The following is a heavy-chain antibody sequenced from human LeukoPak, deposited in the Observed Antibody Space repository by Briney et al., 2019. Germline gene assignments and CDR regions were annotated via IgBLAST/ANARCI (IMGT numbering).Heavy chain of an antibody. D-gene: IGHD4-17*01. J-gene: IGHJ5*02. CDR1: GGSISSYY. CDR2: IYYSGSA. CDR3: ERHNRDYPHNWLDP. V-gene: IGHV4-59*08. Sequence: SETLSLTCRVSGGSISSYYWSWIRQPPGKGLEWIGYIYYSGSANYNPSLKSRVTISVDTSKNQFSLKLTSVTAADTAVYYCERHNRDYPHNWLDPWGQGTLVTVSS.